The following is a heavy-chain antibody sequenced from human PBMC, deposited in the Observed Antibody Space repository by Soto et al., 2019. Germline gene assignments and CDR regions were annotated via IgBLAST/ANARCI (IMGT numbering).Heavy chain of an antibody. CDR1: GSTFSNYG. D-gene: IGHD3-10*01. CDR2: VWYDGTTK. Sequence: QVQLVESGGGVVQPGTSLRLSCAASGSTFSNYGMHWVRQAPGKGLEWVAVVWYDGTTKFYPDSVKGRFTISRDNSNNPLYLQMKRLGVEDTAVYFCATVDNFHGSVFWGQGNLVPLPS. J-gene: IGHJ4*02. CDR3: ATVDNFHGSVF. V-gene: IGHV3-33*01.